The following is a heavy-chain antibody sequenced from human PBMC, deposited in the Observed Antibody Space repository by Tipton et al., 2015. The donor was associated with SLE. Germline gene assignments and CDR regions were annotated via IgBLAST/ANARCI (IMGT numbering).Heavy chain of an antibody. V-gene: IGHV3-7*05. CDR3: ARVGDIVVVVAAAFDY. Sequence: GSLRLSCAASGFTFSSYWMSWVRQAPGKGLEWVANIKQDGSEKYYVDSVKGRFTISRDNAKNSLYLQMNSLRAEDTAVYYCARVGDIVVVVAAAFDYWGQETLVTVSS. CDR1: GFTFSSYW. J-gene: IGHJ4*02. CDR2: IKQDGSEK. D-gene: IGHD2-15*01.